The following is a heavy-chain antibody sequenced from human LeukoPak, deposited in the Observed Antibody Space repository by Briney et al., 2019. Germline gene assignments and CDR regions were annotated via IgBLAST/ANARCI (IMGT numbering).Heavy chain of an antibody. CDR3: ARDAVIHDSGAYYYLW. D-gene: IGHD3-22*01. J-gene: IGHJ4*02. CDR1: GGTFSRYA. Sequence: SVKVSCKASGGTFSRYAISWVRQAPGQGLEWMGGITPMFGTANYAQKFQGRVTITADESTRTAYMELKSLKFEDTAVYYCARDAVIHDSGAYYYLWWGQGTLVTVSS. CDR2: ITPMFGTA. V-gene: IGHV1-69*13.